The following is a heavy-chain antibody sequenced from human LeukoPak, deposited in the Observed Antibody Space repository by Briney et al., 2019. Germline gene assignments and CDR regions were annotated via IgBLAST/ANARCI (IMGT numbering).Heavy chain of an antibody. J-gene: IGHJ4*02. D-gene: IGHD2-2*01. CDR1: GFSFSSHG. CDR2: IRPFDGTT. V-gene: IGHV3-23*01. Sequence: GESLTLSCVASGFSFSSHGMGWVRRAPGKGLEWVSHIRPFDGTTTYAESVKGRFTISRDDSKDTVSLQMNSLRVEDTAIYYCTRDHITSWQIDFWGQGTLVTVSS. CDR3: TRDHITSWQIDF.